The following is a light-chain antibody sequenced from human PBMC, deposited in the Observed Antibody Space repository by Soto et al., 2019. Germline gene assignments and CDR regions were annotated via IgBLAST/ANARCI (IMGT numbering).Light chain of an antibody. CDR1: QSVSSN. Sequence: EILMTQSPATLSVSPGERATLSCRANQSVSSNLAWYQQKPGQAPRLLIYGASTRATGIPARFSGSGSGTDFTLTISSLQSDDVAVYYCQHYNSYSEAFGQGTKVELK. J-gene: IGKJ1*01. CDR2: GAS. V-gene: IGKV3-15*01. CDR3: QHYNSYSEA.